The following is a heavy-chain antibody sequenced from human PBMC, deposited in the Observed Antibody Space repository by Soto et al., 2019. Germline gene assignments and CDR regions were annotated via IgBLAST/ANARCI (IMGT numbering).Heavy chain of an antibody. D-gene: IGHD4-17*01. CDR3: ARGFAVTTGTTDAFDI. V-gene: IGHV3-53*01. J-gene: IGHJ3*02. CDR2: IYRDGST. CDR1: GFTVSSTY. Sequence: EVLLVESGGGLIQPGGSLRLSCAASGFTVSSTYMTWVRQAPGKGLEWVSVIYRDGSTSSADSVKGRFTISRDNSKNTLSLQMSTLRAEDTAVYYCARGFAVTTGTTDAFDIWGQGTMVTVSS.